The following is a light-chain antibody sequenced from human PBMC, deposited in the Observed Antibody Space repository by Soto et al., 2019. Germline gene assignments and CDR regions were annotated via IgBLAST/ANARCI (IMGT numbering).Light chain of an antibody. Sequence: EMVMRQSPATLSVSPGERASLSWRASQSVSSNLAWYQQKPGQAPRLLIYGASTRATGIPARFSGSGSGTEFTLTISSLQSEDFAVYYCQKYNNWPLTFGQGTRLEIK. J-gene: IGKJ5*01. V-gene: IGKV3-15*01. CDR3: QKYNNWPLT. CDR2: GAS. CDR1: QSVSSN.